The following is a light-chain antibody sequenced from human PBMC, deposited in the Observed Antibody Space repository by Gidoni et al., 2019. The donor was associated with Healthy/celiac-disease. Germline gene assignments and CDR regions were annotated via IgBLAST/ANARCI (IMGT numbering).Light chain of an antibody. CDR1: PSVSSH. CDR3: QQYNNWPLPWT. V-gene: IGKV3-15*01. J-gene: IGKJ1*01. Sequence: EIVMTHSPATLSVSPGERATLTCRASPSVSSHLAWYQHKPGQAPRLLIYGASTRATGIPARFSGSGSGTEFTLTISSLQSEDFAVYYCQQYNNWPLPWTFGQGTKVEIK. CDR2: GAS.